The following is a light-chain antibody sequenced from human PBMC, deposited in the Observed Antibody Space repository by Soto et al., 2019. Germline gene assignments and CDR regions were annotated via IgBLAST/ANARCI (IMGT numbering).Light chain of an antibody. Sequence: EIVMTQSPATLSVSPGERATLSCRASQSVSSNLAWYQQKPSQAPRLLIYGASTTATGIPARFSGSGSGTEFTLTISSLQSEDFAVYYCQQYNNWPRTCGQGTKVEIK. CDR3: QQYNNWPRT. V-gene: IGKV3-15*01. CDR1: QSVSSN. CDR2: GAS. J-gene: IGKJ1*01.